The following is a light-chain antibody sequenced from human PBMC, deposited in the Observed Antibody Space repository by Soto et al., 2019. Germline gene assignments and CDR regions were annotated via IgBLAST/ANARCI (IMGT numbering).Light chain of an antibody. Sequence: EIVMTQSPATLSVSPGERATLSCMASQSISSTLAWYQQKPGQTPKLLIYVASTRATGIPARFSGSGSGTEFTLTISSLQSEDFAVYYCQQYNVWPLTFGGGTKVEFK. J-gene: IGKJ4*01. V-gene: IGKV3-15*01. CDR2: VAS. CDR1: QSISST. CDR3: QQYNVWPLT.